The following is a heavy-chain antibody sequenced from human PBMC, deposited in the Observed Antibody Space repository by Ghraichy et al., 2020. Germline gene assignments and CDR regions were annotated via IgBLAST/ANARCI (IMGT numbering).Heavy chain of an antibody. Sequence: SETLSLTCTVSGGSISSYYWSWIRQPPGKGLEWIGYIYYSGSTNYNPSLKSRVTISVDTSKNQFSLKLSSVTAADTAVYYCARDRLGSYNNYYYYYGMDVWGQGTTVTVSS. CDR2: IYYSGST. V-gene: IGHV4-59*01. CDR3: ARDRLGSYNNYYYYYGMDV. J-gene: IGHJ6*02. CDR1: GGSISSYY. D-gene: IGHD3-10*01.